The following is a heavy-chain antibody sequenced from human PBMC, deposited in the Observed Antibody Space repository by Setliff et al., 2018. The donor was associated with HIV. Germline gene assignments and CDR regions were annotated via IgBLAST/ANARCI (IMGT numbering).Heavy chain of an antibody. CDR2: INPNSGST. CDR3: ALPVLGGYSYGYFDY. CDR1: GYTFTIYY. J-gene: IGHJ4*02. V-gene: IGHV1-46*01. Sequence: ASVKVSCKASGYTFTIYYMHWVRQAPGQGLEWIGIINPNSGSTSYAQNFQGRVTITADESTSTAYMELSSLRSEDTAVYYCALPVLGGYSYGYFDYWGQGTLVTVSS. D-gene: IGHD5-18*01.